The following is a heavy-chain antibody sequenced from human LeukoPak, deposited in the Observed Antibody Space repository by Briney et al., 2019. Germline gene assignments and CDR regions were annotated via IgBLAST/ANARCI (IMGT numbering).Heavy chain of an antibody. Sequence: SETLSLTCTVSGGSISSGGYYWRWIRQHPGTGLEWIGYIYYSGSTYYNPSLKSRVTISVDTSKNQFSLKLSFVTAADTAMYYCARSDYHNSGSHTVFDAFDIWGQGTRVTVSS. J-gene: IGHJ3*02. D-gene: IGHD3-10*01. CDR2: IYYSGST. CDR1: GGSISSGGYY. V-gene: IGHV4-31*03. CDR3: ARSDYHNSGSHTVFDAFDI.